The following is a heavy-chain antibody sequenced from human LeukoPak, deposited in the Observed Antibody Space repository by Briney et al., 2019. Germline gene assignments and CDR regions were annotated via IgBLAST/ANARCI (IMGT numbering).Heavy chain of an antibody. Sequence: SETLSLTCAVYGGSFSGYYWSWIRQPPGKGLEWIGEINHSGSTNYNPSLKSRVTISVDTSKNQFSLKLSSVTAADTAVYYCARGLYYYYYGMDVWGQGTTVTVSS. CDR1: GGSFSGYY. V-gene: IGHV4-34*01. CDR3: ARGLYYYYYGMDV. J-gene: IGHJ6*02. CDR2: INHSGST.